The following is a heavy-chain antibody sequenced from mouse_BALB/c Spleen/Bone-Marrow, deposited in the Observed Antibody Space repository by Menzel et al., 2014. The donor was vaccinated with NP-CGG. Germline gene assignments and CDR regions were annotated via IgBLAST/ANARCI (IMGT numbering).Heavy chain of an antibody. V-gene: IGHV1S41*01. J-gene: IGHJ2*01. Sequence: DLVKPGASVKLSCKASGYTFTSYWINWIKQRPGQGLEWIGRIAPGSGSSYYNEMFKGEATLTVDTSSSTAYIQLSSLSSEDSAVYFCARGGLHYFDYWGQGTTLTVSS. D-gene: IGHD3-3*01. CDR2: IAPGSGSS. CDR1: GYTFTSYW. CDR3: ARGGLHYFDY.